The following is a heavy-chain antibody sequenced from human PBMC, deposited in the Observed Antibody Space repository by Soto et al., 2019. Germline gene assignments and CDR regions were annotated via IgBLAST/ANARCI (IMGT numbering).Heavy chain of an antibody. J-gene: IGHJ6*04. CDR3: ASETGRTRCMDV. D-gene: IGHD1-1*01. CDR1: GGTFRSYV. V-gene: IGHV1-69*18. Sequence: QVQAVQSGAEVKKPGSSVKVSCKASGGTFRSYVISWVRQAPGQGLEWMGRIIPIFGTADYAQKFQGRVMITADESTRTAYMELSSLRSEDTAVYYCASETGRTRCMDVWGEGTTITVSS. CDR2: IIPIFGTA.